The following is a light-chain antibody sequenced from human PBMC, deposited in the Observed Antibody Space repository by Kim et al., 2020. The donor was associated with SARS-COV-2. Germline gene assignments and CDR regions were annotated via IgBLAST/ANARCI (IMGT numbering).Light chain of an antibody. Sequence: GKTITISCTRSSGSIARSYVQWYQQRPGSAPTTLIFEDDQRPSGVPDRFSGSIDRSSNSASLTISGLKTEDEADYYCHSYDSSTQVFGGGTKLTV. CDR3: HSYDSSTQV. CDR2: EDD. V-gene: IGLV6-57*03. CDR1: SGSIARSY. J-gene: IGLJ2*01.